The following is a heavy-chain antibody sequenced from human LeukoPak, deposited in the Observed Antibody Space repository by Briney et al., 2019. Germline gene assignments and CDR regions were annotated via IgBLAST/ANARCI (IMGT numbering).Heavy chain of an antibody. CDR1: GGTFSSYA. CDR3: ARDYYDSSGYSGANWYFDL. D-gene: IGHD3-22*01. CDR2: IIPIFGTA. Sequence: SVKVSCKASGGTFSSYAISWVRQAPGQELEWMGGIIPIFGTANYAQKFQGRVTITADESTSTAYMELSSLRSEDTAVYYCARDYYDSSGYSGANWYFDLWGRGTLVTVSS. J-gene: IGHJ2*01. V-gene: IGHV1-69*01.